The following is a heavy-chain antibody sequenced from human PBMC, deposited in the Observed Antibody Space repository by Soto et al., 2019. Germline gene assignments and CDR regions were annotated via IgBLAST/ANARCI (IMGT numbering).Heavy chain of an antibody. CDR3: ARERYYFGPGSFPRGFDP. CDR2: INHSGST. D-gene: IGHD3-10*01. CDR1: GGSFSGYY. J-gene: IGHJ5*02. Sequence: PSETLSLTCAVYGGSFSGYYWSWIRQPPGKGLEWIGEINHSGSTNYNPSLKSRVTISVDTSKNQFSLKLSSVTAADTAVYYCARERYYFGPGSFPRGFDPWGQGTLVTVSS. V-gene: IGHV4-34*01.